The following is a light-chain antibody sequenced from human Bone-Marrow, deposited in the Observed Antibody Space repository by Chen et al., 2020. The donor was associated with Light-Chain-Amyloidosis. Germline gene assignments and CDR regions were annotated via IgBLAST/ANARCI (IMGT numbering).Light chain of an antibody. J-gene: IGLJ1*01. CDR3: SSYTITNTLV. V-gene: IGLV2-14*01. CDR2: EVT. CDR1: SSDVGGDNH. Sequence: QSALTQPASVSGSPGQSITISCTGTSSDVGGDNHVSWYQQHPDKAPKLMIYEVTTRPSWVPDRFSGSNSDNTASLTISGLQTEDEADYFCSSYTITNTLVFGSGTRVTVL.